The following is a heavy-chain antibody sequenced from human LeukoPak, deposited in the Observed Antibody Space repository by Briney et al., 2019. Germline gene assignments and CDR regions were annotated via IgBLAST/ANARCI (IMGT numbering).Heavy chain of an antibody. Sequence: GSSVKVSCKASGGTFSSYAISWVRQAPGQGLEWMGGIIPIFGTANYAQKFQGRVTITADKSTSTAYMELSSLRSEDTAVYYCARDLRDLPRYAFDIWGQGTMVTVSS. CDR1: GGTFSSYA. J-gene: IGHJ3*02. CDR3: ARDLRDLPRYAFDI. CDR2: IIPIFGTA. V-gene: IGHV1-69*06.